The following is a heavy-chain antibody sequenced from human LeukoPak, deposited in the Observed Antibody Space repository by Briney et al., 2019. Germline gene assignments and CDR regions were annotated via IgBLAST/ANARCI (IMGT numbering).Heavy chain of an antibody. D-gene: IGHD2-15*01. CDR1: GYTFTSYG. CDR3: ARTPFLYCSGGSCYSDF. J-gene: IGHJ4*02. Sequence: GASVKVPCKASGYTFTSYGISWVRQAPGQGLEWMGWISAYNGNTNYVQKLQDRVTMTTDTSTSTAYMELRSLRSDDTAVYYCARTPFLYCSGGSCYSDFWGQGTLVTVSS. V-gene: IGHV1-18*01. CDR2: ISAYNGNT.